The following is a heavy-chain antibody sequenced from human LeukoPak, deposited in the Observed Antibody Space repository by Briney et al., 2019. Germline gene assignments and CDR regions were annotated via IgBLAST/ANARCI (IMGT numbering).Heavy chain of an antibody. J-gene: IGHJ4*02. CDR2: INHSGST. CDR1: GGSFSGYY. D-gene: IGHD3-22*01. V-gene: IGHV4-34*01. CDR3: ARRARYYYDSSGYYYDY. Sequence: PSETLSLTCAVYGGSFSGYYWSWIRQPPGKGLEWIGEINHSGSTNYNPSLKSRVTISVDTSKNQFSLKLSSVTAADTAVYYCARRARYYYDSSGYYYDYWGQGTLVTVSS.